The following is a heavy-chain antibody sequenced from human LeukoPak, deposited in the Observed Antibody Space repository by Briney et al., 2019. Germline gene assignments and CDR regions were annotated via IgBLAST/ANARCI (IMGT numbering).Heavy chain of an antibody. D-gene: IGHD6-25*01. CDR3: ARDGFWAAGSPTTLGGMDV. J-gene: IGHJ6*02. Sequence: ASVKVSCKASGYTFTGYYMHWVRQAPGQGLEWMGWINPNSGGTNYAQKFQGRVTMTRDTSISTAYMELSRLRSDDTAVYYCARDGFWAAGSPTTLGGMDVWGQGTTVTVSS. V-gene: IGHV1-2*02. CDR2: INPNSGGT. CDR1: GYTFTGYY.